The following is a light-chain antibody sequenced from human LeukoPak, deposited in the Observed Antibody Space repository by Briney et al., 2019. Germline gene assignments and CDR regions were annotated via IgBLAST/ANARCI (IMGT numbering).Light chain of an antibody. Sequence: SSELTQDPAVSVALGQTVRITCQGDSLRSYYASWYQQKPGQAPVLVIYGKNNRPSGIPDRFSGSSSGNTVSLTITGAQAEDEADYYCNSRDSSGNRYVVFGGGTKLTVL. CDR2: GKN. CDR1: SLRSYY. CDR3: NSRDSSGNRYVV. J-gene: IGLJ2*01. V-gene: IGLV3-19*01.